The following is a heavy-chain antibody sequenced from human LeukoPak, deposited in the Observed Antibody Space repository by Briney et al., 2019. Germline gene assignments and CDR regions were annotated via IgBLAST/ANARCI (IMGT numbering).Heavy chain of an antibody. D-gene: IGHD5-24*01. CDR1: GFTFSSYG. CDR3: AREGPRRDGYNYCLGY. Sequence: GGSLRLSCAASGFTFSSYGMHWVRQAPGKGLEWVTDIWYDGSNKYYADSVKGRFTISRDNSKNTLYLQMNSLRAEDTAVYYCAREGPRRDGYNYCLGYWGQGTLVTVSS. CDR2: IWYDGSNK. J-gene: IGHJ4*02. V-gene: IGHV3-33*01.